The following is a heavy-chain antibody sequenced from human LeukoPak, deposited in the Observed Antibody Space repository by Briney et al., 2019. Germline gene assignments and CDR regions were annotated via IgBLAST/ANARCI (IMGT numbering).Heavy chain of an antibody. CDR2: ISSFTSGTT. J-gene: IGHJ4*01. CDR3: AEESGNIYGLLK. D-gene: IGHD5-18*01. CDR1: GFSLSKSA. V-gene: IGHV3-23*01. Sequence: CLSLSCVDCGFSLSKSAMMWVRQAAARGVEWVSAISSFTSGTTYYAVPVQGRFTISRDNSKNTLYLHLNSLRAGDTALFYCAEESGNIYGLLKRGHGNLVSVSS.